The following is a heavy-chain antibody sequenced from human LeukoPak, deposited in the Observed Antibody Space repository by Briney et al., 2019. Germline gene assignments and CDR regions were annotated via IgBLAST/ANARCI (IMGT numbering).Heavy chain of an antibody. CDR2: MNPNSGST. CDR3: AREGRGYDSSGFGY. V-gene: IGHV1-8*01. J-gene: IGHJ4*02. D-gene: IGHD3-22*01. CDR1: GYTFTSYD. Sequence: ASVKVSCKASGYTFTSYDINWVRQATGQGLEWMGWMNPNSGSTSYAQKFQGRVTMTRDTSTSTVYMELSSLRSEDTAVYYCAREGRGYDSSGFGYWGQGTLVTVSS.